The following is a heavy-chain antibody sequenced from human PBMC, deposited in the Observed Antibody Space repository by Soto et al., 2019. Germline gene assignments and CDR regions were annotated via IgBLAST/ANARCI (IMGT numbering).Heavy chain of an antibody. V-gene: IGHV1-24*01. CDR1: GYTLTELS. CDR3: ATGVSNYYDSSGYYTPFDY. CDR2: FDPEDGET. Sequence: ASVKVSCKVSGYTLTELSMHWVRQAPGKGLEWMGGFDPEDGETIYAQKSQGRVTMTEDTSTDTAYMELSSLRSEDTAVYYCATGVSNYYDSSGYYTPFDYWGQGTLVTVSS. J-gene: IGHJ4*02. D-gene: IGHD3-22*01.